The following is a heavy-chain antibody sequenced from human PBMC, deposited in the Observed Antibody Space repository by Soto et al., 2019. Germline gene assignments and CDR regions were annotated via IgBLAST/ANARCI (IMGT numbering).Heavy chain of an antibody. CDR3: ARSIVATVSPVFDT. CDR1: GGSFSGYY. J-gene: IGHJ5*02. CDR2: INHSGST. D-gene: IGHD5-12*01. V-gene: IGHV4-34*01. Sequence: SATLSLTCAVYGGSFSGYYWSWIRQPPGKGLEWIGEINHSGSTNYNPSLKSRVTISVDTSKNQFSLKLSSVTAADTAVYYCARSIVATVSPVFDTWGQENLVTVSS.